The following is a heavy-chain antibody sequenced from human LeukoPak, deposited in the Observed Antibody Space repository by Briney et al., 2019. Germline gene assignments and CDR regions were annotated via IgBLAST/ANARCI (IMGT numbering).Heavy chain of an antibody. J-gene: IGHJ4*02. D-gene: IGHD5-18*01. V-gene: IGHV3-23*01. CDR1: RFTFSSYA. CDR3: AKGLEYSGKYYFDY. Sequence: GGSLRLSCAASRFTFSSYAMSWVRQAPGKGLEGVSAISGSGNSTYYADSVKGRFTISRDNSKNTLYLQMNILRAEDTAVYSCAKGLEYSGKYYFDYWGQGTLVTVSS. CDR2: ISGSGNST.